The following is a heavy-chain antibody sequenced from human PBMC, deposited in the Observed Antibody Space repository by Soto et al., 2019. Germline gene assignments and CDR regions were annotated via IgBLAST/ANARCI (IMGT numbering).Heavy chain of an antibody. CDR1: GGSFNANY. V-gene: IGHV4-34*12. CDR2: IFHSGNT. J-gene: IGHJ4*02. Sequence: SETLSLTCVVSGGSFNANYWTWIRQPPGKGLEWVGEIFHSGNTNYNPSLNSRVTISVDTSRNQFSLKLSSVTAADTAIYYCASARWDYWGQGTLVTVSS. CDR3: ASARWDY.